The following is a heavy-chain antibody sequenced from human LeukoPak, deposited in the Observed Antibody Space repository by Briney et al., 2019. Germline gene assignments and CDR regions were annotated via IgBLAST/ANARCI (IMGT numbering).Heavy chain of an antibody. D-gene: IGHD6-19*01. V-gene: IGHV4-39*07. J-gene: IGHJ4*02. Sequence: GSLRLSCTVSGFTFSNFWMSWIRQPPGKGLEWIGSIYYSGSTYYNPSLKSRVTISVDTSKNQFSLKLSSVTAADTAVYYCASQAGTVDYWGQGTLVTVSS. CDR3: ASQAGTVDY. CDR1: GFTFSNFW. CDR2: IYYSGST.